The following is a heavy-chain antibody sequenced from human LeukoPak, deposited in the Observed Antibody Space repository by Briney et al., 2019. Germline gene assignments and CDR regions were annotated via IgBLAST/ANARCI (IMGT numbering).Heavy chain of an antibody. Sequence: PSETLSLTCAVYGGSFSGYYWSWIHQPPGKGLEWIGEINHSGSTNYNPSLKSRVTISVDKSKNQFSLKLSSVTTADTAVYYCARADPIYDFWSGYWGFGYYYGMDVWGQGTTVTVSS. CDR1: GGSFSGYY. V-gene: IGHV4-34*01. D-gene: IGHD3-3*01. CDR3: ARADPIYDFWSGYWGFGYYYGMDV. CDR2: INHSGST. J-gene: IGHJ6*02.